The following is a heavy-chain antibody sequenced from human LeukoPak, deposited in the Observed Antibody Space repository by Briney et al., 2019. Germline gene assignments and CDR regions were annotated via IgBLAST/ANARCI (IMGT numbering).Heavy chain of an antibody. J-gene: IGHJ4*02. CDR1: GYSISSGYY. CDR3: ARSRRSWSTFDY. Sequence: PSETLSLTCTVSGYSISSGYYWGWIRPPPGKGLEWIGSIYHSGSTYYNPSLKSRVTMSVDTSKNQFSLKLSSVTAADTAVYYCARSRRSWSTFDYWGQGTLVTVSS. CDR2: IYHSGST. V-gene: IGHV4-38-2*02. D-gene: IGHD6-13*01.